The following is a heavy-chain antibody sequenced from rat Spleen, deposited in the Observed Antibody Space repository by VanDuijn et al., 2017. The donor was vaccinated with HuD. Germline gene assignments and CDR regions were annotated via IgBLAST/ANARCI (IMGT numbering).Heavy chain of an antibody. J-gene: IGHJ1*01. CDR3: ARPPGYNGYWFLDF. CDR1: GFTFSDYN. D-gene: IGHD1-4*01. V-gene: IGHV5-7*01. CDR2: ITYDGSSS. Sequence: EVQLVESGGGLVQPGRSLKLSCAASGFTFSDYNVAWVRQAPNKGLEWVTTITYDGSSSDYRASVKGRFTISRENAKSTLYLQMDSLRSEDTATYYCARPPGYNGYWFLDFWGPGTMVTVSS.